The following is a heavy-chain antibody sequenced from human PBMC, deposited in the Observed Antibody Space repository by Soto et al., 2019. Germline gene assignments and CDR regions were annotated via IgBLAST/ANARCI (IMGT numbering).Heavy chain of an antibody. CDR2: ISYDGSNK. Sequence: QVQLVESGGGVVQPGRSLRLSCAASGFTFSSYGMHWVRQAPGKGLEWGAVISYDGSNKYYADSVKGRFTLSRDNSKNTLYLQMTSLRAEDTAVYYCAKAFALGFSGPIGGFDYWGQRTLVTVSS. J-gene: IGHJ4*02. CDR3: AKAFALGFSGPIGGFDY. V-gene: IGHV3-30*18. D-gene: IGHD5-12*01. CDR1: GFTFSSYG.